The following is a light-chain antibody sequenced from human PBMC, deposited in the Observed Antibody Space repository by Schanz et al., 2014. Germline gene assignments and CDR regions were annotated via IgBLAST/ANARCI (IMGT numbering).Light chain of an antibody. CDR2: EVN. CDR3: SSNVGSNNFQ. V-gene: IGLV2-8*01. Sequence: QSALTQPASVSGSPGQSITISCTGTSSDVGGYNYVSWYQQHPGKAPKLMIYEVNKRPSGVPVRFSGSKSGNTASLTVSGLQAEDEAEYYCSSNVGSNNFQFGGGTKLTVL. J-gene: IGLJ3*02. CDR1: SSDVGGYNY.